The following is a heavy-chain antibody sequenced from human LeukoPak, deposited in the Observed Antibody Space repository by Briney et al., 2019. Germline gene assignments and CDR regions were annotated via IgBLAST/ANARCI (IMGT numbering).Heavy chain of an antibody. J-gene: IGHJ5*02. D-gene: IGHD6-13*01. CDR2: VNPNSGGT. CDR1: GYTFTGYY. V-gene: IGHV1-2*02. CDR3: VRDPEYSSSREPGSWFDP. Sequence: ASVKVSCKAFGYTFTGYYMHWVRQAPGQGLEWMGWVNPNSGGTNYAQKFQGRVTMTRDTSISTAYMELSRLRSDDTAVYYCVRDPEYSSSREPGSWFDPWGQGTPVTVSS.